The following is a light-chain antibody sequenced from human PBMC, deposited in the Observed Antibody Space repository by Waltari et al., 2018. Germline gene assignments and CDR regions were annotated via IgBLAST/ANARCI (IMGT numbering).Light chain of an antibody. CDR1: SGSIASSY. Sequence: NFMLTQPHSVSESPGKTVTISCTRSSGSIASSYVQWFPQRPGSSPTTVIFEDNQRPSWVPDRVSGSIDTSSHSPSLTISGLQTEDEADYYCQSYDSSYPAVFGGGTQLTVL. J-gene: IGLJ7*01. CDR3: QSYDSSYPAV. V-gene: IGLV6-57*01. CDR2: EDN.